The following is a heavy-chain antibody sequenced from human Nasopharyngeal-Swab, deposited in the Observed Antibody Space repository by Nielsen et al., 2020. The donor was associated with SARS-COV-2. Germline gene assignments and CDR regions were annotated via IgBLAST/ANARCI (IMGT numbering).Heavy chain of an antibody. D-gene: IGHD3-3*01. CDR1: GYTLTELS. V-gene: IGHV1-24*01. CDR3: ARGDTIFGVVMDGMDV. CDR2: FDPEDGET. Sequence: ASVKVSCKVSGYTLTELSMHWVRQAPGKGLEWMGGFDPEDGETIYAQKFQGRVSMTRDTSTSTVYMELSSLRSEDTAVYYCARGDTIFGVVMDGMDVWGQGTTVTVSS. J-gene: IGHJ6*02.